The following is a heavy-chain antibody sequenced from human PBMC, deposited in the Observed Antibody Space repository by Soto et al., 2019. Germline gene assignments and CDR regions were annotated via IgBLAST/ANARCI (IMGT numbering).Heavy chain of an antibody. CDR2: ISFHGRYK. J-gene: IGHJ5*02. CDR1: GFTFSNYT. Sequence: QVQVVESGGGVVQPGTSLRLSCAVSGFTFSNYTMHWVRQAPGKGLEWVAVISFHGRYKYYSDSVKGRFTISRDNSWNTVYLQMNSLRTEDTAVYYCVRDGRQWGRGDGGWIDPWGQGTLVTVSS. D-gene: IGHD3-16*01. CDR3: VRDGRQWGRGDGGWIDP. V-gene: IGHV3-30*04.